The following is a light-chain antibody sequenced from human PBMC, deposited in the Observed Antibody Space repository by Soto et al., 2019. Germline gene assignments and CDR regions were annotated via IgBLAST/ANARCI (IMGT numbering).Light chain of an antibody. Sequence: IQLTQSPSSLSASVGDRVTITCRASQGINNYVAWYQQKPGKAPNLLIYAASTLQSGVPSRFSGSGSGTDFTFTISSLHPEDFATYYCQQLNGYPITFGQGTRLEIK. CDR1: QGINNY. V-gene: IGKV1-9*01. CDR3: QQLNGYPIT. CDR2: AAS. J-gene: IGKJ5*01.